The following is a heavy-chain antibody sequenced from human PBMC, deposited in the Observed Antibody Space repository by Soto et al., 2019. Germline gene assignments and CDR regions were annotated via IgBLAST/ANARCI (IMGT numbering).Heavy chain of an antibody. V-gene: IGHV3-33*01. CDR1: GFLFSSHG. D-gene: IGHD1-20*01. Sequence: QVQLVESGGGVVQPGRPLRLSCATSGFLFSSHGYHWVRQAPGKGLEWVGAIWHDGSKIYYADSVKGRFTISRDDSKNTLYLQMNSLRAADTAVYHCARGDGITVLNFWGQGTLVTVSS. CDR3: ARGDGITVLNF. CDR2: IWHDGSKI. J-gene: IGHJ4*02.